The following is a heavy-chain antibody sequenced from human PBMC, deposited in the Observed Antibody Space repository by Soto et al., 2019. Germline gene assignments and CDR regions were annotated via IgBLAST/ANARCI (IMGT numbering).Heavy chain of an antibody. CDR2: ISGDSGRR. Sequence: EVQLLESGGGLVQPGGSVRLSCAASGLTFGNYAMSWVRQAPGKGLGWVSAISGDSGRRYYADSVKGRFTISRDNSKNTLYLQMNTLRAEATAVYYCAVTPNCGRDCSAASYWYFDIWGRGTLVTVSS. D-gene: IGHD2-21*02. CDR1: GLTFGNYA. V-gene: IGHV3-23*01. CDR3: AVTPNCGRDCSAASYWYFDI. J-gene: IGHJ2*01.